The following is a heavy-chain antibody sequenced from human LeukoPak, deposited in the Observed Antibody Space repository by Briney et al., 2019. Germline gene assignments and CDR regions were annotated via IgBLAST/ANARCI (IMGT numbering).Heavy chain of an antibody. CDR1: GYTFTSYD. J-gene: IGHJ4*02. Sequence: ASVKVSCKASGYTFTSYDINWVRQATGQGLEWMGWMNPNSGNTGYAQKFQGRVAITRNTSISTAYMELTGLRSEDTAVYYCARRRGRGIPLDYWGQGTLVTVSS. CDR2: MNPNSGNT. CDR3: ARRRGRGIPLDY. V-gene: IGHV1-8*01. D-gene: IGHD3-16*01.